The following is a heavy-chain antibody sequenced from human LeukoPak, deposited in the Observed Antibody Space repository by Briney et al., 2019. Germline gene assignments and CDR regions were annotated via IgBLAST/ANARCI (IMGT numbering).Heavy chain of an antibody. CDR3: ARDYGEMATISFFDI. CDR2: IIPIFGTA. V-gene: IGHV1-69*13. CDR1: GCTFSSYA. J-gene: IGHJ3*02. D-gene: IGHD5-24*01. Sequence: ASVKVSCKASGCTFSSYAISWVRQAPGQGLEWMGGIIPIFGTANYAQKFQGRVTITADESTSTAYMKLSSLRSEDTAVYYCARDYGEMATISFFDIWGQGTMVTVSS.